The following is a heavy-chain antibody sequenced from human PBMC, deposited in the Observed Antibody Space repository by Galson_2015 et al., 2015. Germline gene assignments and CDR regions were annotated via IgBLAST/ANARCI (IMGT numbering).Heavy chain of an antibody. CDR2: IDPSSGST. V-gene: IGHV1-46*01. CDR3: ATERRSYCSGTSCHCDF. D-gene: IGHD2-2*01. J-gene: IGHJ4*02. Sequence: SVKVSCKASGYTFTGYFMHWVRQAPGQGLEWMGIIDPSSGSTTYAQKFQGRVSMTRDTSTRTVYMDLSSLRPEDTAVYYCATERRSYCSGTSCHCDFWGQGTL. CDR1: GYTFTGYF.